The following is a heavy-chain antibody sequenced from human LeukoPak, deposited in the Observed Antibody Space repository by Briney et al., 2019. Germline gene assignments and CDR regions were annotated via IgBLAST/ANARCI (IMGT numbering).Heavy chain of an antibody. Sequence: GGSLRLSCAASGFTFSSYAMNWVRQAPGKGLEWVSAINGNGGSTYYAVSVKGRFTISRDNSKNTLYLQMNSLRAEDTAVYYCAKDRAPYYDSSGYLTWFDPWGQGTLVTVSS. CDR2: INGNGGST. J-gene: IGHJ5*02. V-gene: IGHV3-23*01. D-gene: IGHD3-22*01. CDR1: GFTFSSYA. CDR3: AKDRAPYYDSSGYLTWFDP.